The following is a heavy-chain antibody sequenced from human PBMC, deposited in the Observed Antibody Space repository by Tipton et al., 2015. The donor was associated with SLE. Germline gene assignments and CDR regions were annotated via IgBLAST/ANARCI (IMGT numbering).Heavy chain of an antibody. V-gene: IGHV4-59*07. D-gene: IGHD5-12*01. Sequence: TLSLTCTVSGGSISSFYWSWIRQPPGKGLEWIGYIYYSGSTNYNPSLKSRVNISVDTSKNQFSLKLSSVTAADTAVYYCARHPPRGGSGYALDNWGQGTLVTVSS. CDR1: GGSISSFY. CDR2: IYYSGST. J-gene: IGHJ4*02. CDR3: ARHPPRGGSGYALDN.